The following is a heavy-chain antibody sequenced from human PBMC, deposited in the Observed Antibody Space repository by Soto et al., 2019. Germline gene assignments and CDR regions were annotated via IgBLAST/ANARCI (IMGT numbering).Heavy chain of an antibody. V-gene: IGHV1-46*01. CDR2: INPSGGST. D-gene: IGHD2-15*01. Sequence: ASVKVSCKASGYTFTSYYMHWVRQAPGQGLEWMGIINPSGGSTSYAQKFQGRVTMTRDTSTSTVYMELSSLRSEDTAVYYCATEGTDIVLVVAASGTVPQEVEWFDPCGQGTLVTVCS. CDR3: ATEGTDIVLVVAASGTVPQEVEWFDP. CDR1: GYTFTSYY. J-gene: IGHJ5*02.